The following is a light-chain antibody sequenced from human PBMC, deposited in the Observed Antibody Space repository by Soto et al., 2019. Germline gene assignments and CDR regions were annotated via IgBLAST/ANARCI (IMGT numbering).Light chain of an antibody. V-gene: IGLV2-14*01. CDR1: SSDGDDYKD. CDR3: SSYTSTSTV. J-gene: IGLJ1*01. CDR2: EVT. Sequence: QSALTQPASVSGSPGQSITISCTGISSDGDDYKDVSWYQQHPGKAPKLMIYEVTYRPSGVSNRCSGSKSGNTASLTISGLQAEDEADYYCSSYTSTSTVFGTGTKLTVL.